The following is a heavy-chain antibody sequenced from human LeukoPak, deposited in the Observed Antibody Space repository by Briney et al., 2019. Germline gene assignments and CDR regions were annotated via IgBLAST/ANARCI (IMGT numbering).Heavy chain of an antibody. Sequence: SETLSLTCTVSGGSISSSSYYWSWIRQPAGKGLEWIGRIYTSGSTNYNPSLKSRVTISVDTSKNQFSLKLSSVTAADTAVYYCARNTVTKNLYYYYYMDVWGKGTTVTVSS. CDR2: IYTSGST. CDR1: GGSISSSSYY. V-gene: IGHV4-61*02. J-gene: IGHJ6*03. CDR3: ARNTVTKNLYYYYYMDV. D-gene: IGHD4-17*01.